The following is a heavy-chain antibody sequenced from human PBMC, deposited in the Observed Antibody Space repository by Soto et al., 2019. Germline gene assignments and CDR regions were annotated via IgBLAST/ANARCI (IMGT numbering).Heavy chain of an antibody. J-gene: IGHJ3*02. Sequence: SETLSLTCTVSGGSISSYYWSWIRQPPGKGLEWIGYIYYSGSTNYNPSLKSRVTISVDTSKNQFSLKLSSVTAADTAVYYCARPIIAAAGPKYFGIAVAELDAFDIWGQGTMVTVSS. CDR1: GGSISSYY. D-gene: IGHD6-13*01. CDR3: ARPIIAAAGPKYFGIAVAELDAFDI. V-gene: IGHV4-59*08. CDR2: IYYSGST.